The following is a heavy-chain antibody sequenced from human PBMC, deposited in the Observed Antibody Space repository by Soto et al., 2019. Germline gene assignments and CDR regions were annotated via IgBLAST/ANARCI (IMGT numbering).Heavy chain of an antibody. CDR1: GDSVSSNSAA. CDR3: ARAGIHSSSWIFDY. D-gene: IGHD6-13*01. J-gene: IGHJ4*02. V-gene: IGHV6-1*01. CDR2: TYYRSKWYN. Sequence: QVQLQQSGPGLVKPSQTLSLTCAISGDSVSSNSAAWNWIRQSPSRGLEWLGRTYYRSKWYNDYAVSVKSRISVNPDTSKNQLSLQLNSVTPEDTAVYYCARAGIHSSSWIFDYWGQGALVTVSS.